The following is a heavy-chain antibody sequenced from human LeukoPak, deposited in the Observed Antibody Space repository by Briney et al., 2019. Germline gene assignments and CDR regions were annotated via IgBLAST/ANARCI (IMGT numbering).Heavy chain of an antibody. CDR3: ARGSSWYGVYYFDY. V-gene: IGHV3-7*01. Sequence: GGSLRLSCAASGFTFSSYWMSWVRQSPGKGLEWVDNIKQEGSEKYYVDSVKGRFPISRDNAKNSLYLQMNSLRAEDTAVYYCARGSSWYGVYYFDYWGQGTLVTVSS. D-gene: IGHD6-13*01. CDR2: IKQEGSEK. J-gene: IGHJ4*02. CDR1: GFTFSSYW.